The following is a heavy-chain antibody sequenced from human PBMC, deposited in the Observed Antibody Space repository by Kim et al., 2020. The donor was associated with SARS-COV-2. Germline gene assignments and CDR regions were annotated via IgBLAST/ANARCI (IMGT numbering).Heavy chain of an antibody. D-gene: IGHD3-22*01. Sequence: DSVKVSCKASGYTFTSYAMNWVRQAPGQGLEWMGWINTNTGNPTYAQGFTGRFVFSLDTSVSTAYLQISSLKAEDTAVYYCATHYYDSSGYDWFDPWGQGTLVTVSS. CDR1: GYTFTSYA. V-gene: IGHV7-4-1*02. CDR2: INTNTGNP. CDR3: ATHYYDSSGYDWFDP. J-gene: IGHJ5*02.